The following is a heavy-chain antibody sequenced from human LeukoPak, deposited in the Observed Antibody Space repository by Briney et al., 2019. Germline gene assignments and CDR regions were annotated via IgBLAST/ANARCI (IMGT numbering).Heavy chain of an antibody. CDR1: GFPFCSYG. Sequence: GGSLRLSWAASGFPFCSYGMHWVRQAPGKGLEWGAVIWYDGSNKYYADSVKGRFTISRDNSKNTRYLQMNSLRAEDTAVYYCARDINSSGYYSSGFDIWGQGTMVTVSS. V-gene: IGHV3-33*01. J-gene: IGHJ3*02. CDR3: ARDINSSGYYSSGFDI. CDR2: IWYDGSNK. D-gene: IGHD3-22*01.